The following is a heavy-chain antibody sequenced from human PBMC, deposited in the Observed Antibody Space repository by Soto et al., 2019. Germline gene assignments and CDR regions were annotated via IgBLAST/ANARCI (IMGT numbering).Heavy chain of an antibody. J-gene: IGHJ4*02. Sequence: PSETLSLTCTVSGASISSTDYYWTWIRQPPGKGLESIGYISYSGSTYYNPSLKSRVTISVDTSKNQFSLRLSSVTAADTAVYYCARDPSSGGYCPGPCFDYWGQGSLVTAPQ. D-gene: IGHD2-21*01. CDR1: GASISSTDYY. CDR2: ISYSGST. CDR3: ARDPSSGGYCPGPCFDY. V-gene: IGHV4-30-4*01.